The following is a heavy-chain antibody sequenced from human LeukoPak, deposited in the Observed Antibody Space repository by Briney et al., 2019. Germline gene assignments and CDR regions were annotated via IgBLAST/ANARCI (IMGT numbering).Heavy chain of an antibody. D-gene: IGHD2-21*02. V-gene: IGHV3-49*03. J-gene: IGHJ3*02. Sequence: GGSLRLSCTASGFTFGDYAMSWFRQAPGKGLEWVGFIRSKAYGGTTEYAASVKGRFTISRDDSKSIAYLQMNSLKTEDTAVYYCTRDYCGGDCLYDAFDIWGQGTMVTVSS. CDR1: GFTFGDYA. CDR3: TRDYCGGDCLYDAFDI. CDR2: IRSKAYGGTT.